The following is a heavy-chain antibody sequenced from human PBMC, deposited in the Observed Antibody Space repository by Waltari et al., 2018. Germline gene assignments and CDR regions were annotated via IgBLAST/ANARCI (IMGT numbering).Heavy chain of an antibody. CDR3: ARGAYGDYLDAFDI. CDR2: ISAYNGNT. J-gene: IGHJ3*02. D-gene: IGHD4-17*01. V-gene: IGHV1-18*01. Sequence: ASVKVSCKASGYTFTSYGISWVRQAPGQGLEWMGWISAYNGNTNYAQKLQARVTMTTDTSTSTAYMELRSLRSDDTAVYYCARGAYGDYLDAFDIWGQGTMVTVSS. CDR1: GYTFTSYG.